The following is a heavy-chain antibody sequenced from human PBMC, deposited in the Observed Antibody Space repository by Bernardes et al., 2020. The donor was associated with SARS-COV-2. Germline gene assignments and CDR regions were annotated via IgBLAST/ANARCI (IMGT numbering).Heavy chain of an antibody. CDR3: AKDLIRDHQLLPFDS. CDR1: GFNFNIFG. V-gene: IGHV3-23*01. Sequence: GGSLRLSCAVSGFNFNIFGMSWVRQAPGKGLEWVSSTRAIEGTPSYVDSVKGRFTISRDKSKNTLYLQMNSLRAEDTAIYYCAKDLIRDHQLLPFDSWGQGTLVTVSS. J-gene: IGHJ4*02. D-gene: IGHD1-26*01. CDR2: TRAIEGTP.